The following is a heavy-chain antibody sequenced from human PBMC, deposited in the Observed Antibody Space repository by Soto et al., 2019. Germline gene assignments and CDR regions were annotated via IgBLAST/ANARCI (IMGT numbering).Heavy chain of an antibody. J-gene: IGHJ5*02. CDR1: GYTFTSYD. CDR2: MNPNSGNT. V-gene: IGHV1-8*01. D-gene: IGHD5-12*01. Sequence: ASVKVSCKASGYTFTSYDINWVRQATGQGLEWTGWMNPNSGNTGYAQKFQGRVTMTRNTSISTAYMELSSLRSEDTAVYYCARGSGRLRERNWFDPWGQGTLVTVSS. CDR3: ARGSGRLRERNWFDP.